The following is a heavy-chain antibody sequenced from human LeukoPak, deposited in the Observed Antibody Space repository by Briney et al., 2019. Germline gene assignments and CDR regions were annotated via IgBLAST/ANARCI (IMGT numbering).Heavy chain of an antibody. V-gene: IGHV1-2*02. J-gene: IGHJ5*02. CDR3: GLVTPGNWWFDP. Sequence: ASVKVSCKASESMFTYYHMHWVRQAPGQGLEWMGWINLNSGDTKYAQKFRGRVTMTRDTSIGTTYMELTSLRSDDTAVYYCGLVTPGNWWFDPWGQGTLVTVSS. CDR1: ESMFTYYH. D-gene: IGHD2-21*02. CDR2: INLNSGDT.